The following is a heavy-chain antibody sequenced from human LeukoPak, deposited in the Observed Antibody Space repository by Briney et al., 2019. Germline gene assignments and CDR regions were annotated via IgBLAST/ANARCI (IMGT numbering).Heavy chain of an antibody. CDR3: ARDDEEFGELSWFDP. V-gene: IGHV1-18*01. CDR1: GYTFTSYG. Sequence: ASVKVSCKASGYTFTSYGISWVRQAPGQGLEWLGWISGYNGKTNYAQKFQGRVTMTTEKSTTTAYMELTSLRFDDTAVYYCARDDEEFGELSWFDPWGQGTLVTVSS. J-gene: IGHJ5*02. D-gene: IGHD3-10*01. CDR2: ISGYNGKT.